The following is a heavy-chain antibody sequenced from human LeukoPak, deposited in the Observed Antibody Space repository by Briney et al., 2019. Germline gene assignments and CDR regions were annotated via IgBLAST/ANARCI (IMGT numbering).Heavy chain of an antibody. CDR2: INSDGSSS. V-gene: IGHV3-74*01. D-gene: IGHD2-2*01. CDR3: ARDFYCSRTSCYAPSFDY. Sequence: GGSLRLSCAASGFTFSSYWMHWVRQAPGKGLVWVSRINSDGSSSDYADSVKGRFTISRDNAMNTLYLQMNSLRAEDTAVYYCARDFYCSRTSCYAPSFDYWGQGTLVTVSS. J-gene: IGHJ4*02. CDR1: GFTFSSYW.